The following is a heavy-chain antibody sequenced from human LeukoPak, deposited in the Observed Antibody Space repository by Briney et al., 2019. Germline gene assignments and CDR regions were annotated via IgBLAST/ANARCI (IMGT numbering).Heavy chain of an antibody. Sequence: ASVKVSCKASGGTFSSYAISWVRQAPGQGLEWMGGIIPIFGTANYAQKFQGRVTITTDESTSTAYMELSSLRSEDTAVYYCARVGDESGYYIGRFWFDPWGQGTLVTASS. V-gene: IGHV1-69*05. CDR1: GGTFSSYA. J-gene: IGHJ5*02. CDR2: IIPIFGTA. D-gene: IGHD3-3*01. CDR3: ARVGDESGYYIGRFWFDP.